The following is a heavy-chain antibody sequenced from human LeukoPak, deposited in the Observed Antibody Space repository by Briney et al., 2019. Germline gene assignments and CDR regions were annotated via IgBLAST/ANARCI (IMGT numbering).Heavy chain of an antibody. V-gene: IGHV3-30*18. J-gene: IGHJ4*02. CDR1: GFTFSSYG. CDR2: ISYDGSNK. D-gene: IGHD4-17*01. CDR3: AKDADGAPVNPFDY. Sequence: PGGSPRLSCAASGFTFSSYGMHWVRQAPGKGLEWVAVISYDGSNKYYADSVKGRFTISRDNSKNTLYLQMNSLRAEDTAVYYCAKDADGAPVNPFDYWGQGTLVTVSS.